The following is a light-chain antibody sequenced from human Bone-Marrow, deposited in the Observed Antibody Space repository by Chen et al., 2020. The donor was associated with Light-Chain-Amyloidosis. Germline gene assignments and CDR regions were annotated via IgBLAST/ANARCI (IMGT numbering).Light chain of an antibody. CDR2: EDN. V-gene: IGLV6-57*03. CDR1: SGSIATNY. Sequence: NLMLTQPHSVSESPGKTVIISCTRSSGSIATNYVQWYQQRPGSAPTTVIYEDNQRPSGVPDRLSCSIDRYSNSASLTISGLKTGNEADFYCQSYPDSSPRVFGRGTKLTVL. J-gene: IGLJ3*02. CDR3: QSYPDSSPRV.